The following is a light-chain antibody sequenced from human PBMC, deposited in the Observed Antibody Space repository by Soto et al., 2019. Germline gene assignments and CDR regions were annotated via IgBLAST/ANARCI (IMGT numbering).Light chain of an antibody. CDR3: SSYTSSSTRV. Sequence: QSALTQPASVSGSPGQSITISCTGTSSDVGGYNYVSWYQQHPGKAPKLMICEVNNRPSGVSNRFSGSKSGNTASLTISGLPAEDEADYYCSSYTSSSTRVFGGGTKVTVL. CDR1: SSDVGGYNY. CDR2: EVN. J-gene: IGLJ3*02. V-gene: IGLV2-14*01.